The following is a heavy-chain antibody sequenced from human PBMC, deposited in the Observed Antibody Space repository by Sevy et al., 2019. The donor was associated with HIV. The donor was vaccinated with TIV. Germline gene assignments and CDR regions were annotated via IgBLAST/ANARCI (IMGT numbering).Heavy chain of an antibody. CDR1: GFSFSSYW. CDR2: IKQDESEK. CDR3: ARGNGGSVDY. J-gene: IGHJ4*02. D-gene: IGHD2-15*01. V-gene: IGHV3-7*03. Sequence: GGSLRLSCAASGFSFSSYWMHWVRQAPGKGLEWVANIKQDESEKYYAASVKGRFTISRDNAKNSVYLQMNSLRPEDTAMYYCARGNGGSVDYWGQGSLVTVSS.